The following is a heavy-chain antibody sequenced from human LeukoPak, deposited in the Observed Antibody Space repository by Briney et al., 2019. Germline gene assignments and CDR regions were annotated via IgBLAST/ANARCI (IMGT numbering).Heavy chain of an antibody. Sequence: PGGSLRLSCAASGFTFDDYAMHWVRQAPGKGLEWVSGISWNSGSIGYADSVKGRFTISRDNAKNSLYLQMNSLRAEDTALYYCAKAGFDSSGYYYSQFDYWGQGTLVTVSS. CDR2: ISWNSGSI. CDR3: AKAGFDSSGYYYSQFDY. CDR1: GFTFDDYA. J-gene: IGHJ4*02. V-gene: IGHV3-9*01. D-gene: IGHD3-22*01.